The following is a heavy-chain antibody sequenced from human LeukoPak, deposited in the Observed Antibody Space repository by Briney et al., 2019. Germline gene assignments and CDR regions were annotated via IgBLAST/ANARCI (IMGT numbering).Heavy chain of an antibody. D-gene: IGHD5-12*01. CDR3: AKDVTSGYDGFDY. CDR1: GFTFGSYG. Sequence: PGRSLRLSCAASGFTFGSYGMHWVRQAPGKGLEWVAVISYDGSNKYYADSVKGRFTISRDNSKNTLYLQLNSLRAEDTAVYYCAKDVTSGYDGFDYWGQGTLVTVSS. CDR2: ISYDGSNK. J-gene: IGHJ4*02. V-gene: IGHV3-30*18.